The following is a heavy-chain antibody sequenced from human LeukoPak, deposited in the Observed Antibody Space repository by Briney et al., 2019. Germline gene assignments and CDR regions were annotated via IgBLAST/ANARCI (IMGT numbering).Heavy chain of an antibody. Sequence: PSETLSLTCTVSGGSISSGSYYWGWIRQPPGKGLEWIGSIYYSGSTYYNPSLKSRVTISVDTSKNQFSLKLSSVTAADTAVYYCARHDYGDYVRPFYWGQGTLVTVSS. D-gene: IGHD4-17*01. CDR1: GGSISSGSYY. CDR3: ARHDYGDYVRPFY. CDR2: IYYSGST. J-gene: IGHJ4*02. V-gene: IGHV4-39*01.